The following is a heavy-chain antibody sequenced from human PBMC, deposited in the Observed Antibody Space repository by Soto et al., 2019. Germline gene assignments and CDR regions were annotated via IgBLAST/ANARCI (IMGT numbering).Heavy chain of an antibody. D-gene: IGHD6-13*01. CDR2: IIPIFGTA. Sequence: SVKVSCKASGGTFSSYAISWVRQAPGQGLEWMGGIIPIFGTANYAQKFQGRVTITADESTSTAYMELSSLRSEDTAVYYCARGKSAAGTGTAFDYWGQGTLVTVSS. CDR1: GGTFSSYA. J-gene: IGHJ4*02. CDR3: ARGKSAAGTGTAFDY. V-gene: IGHV1-69*13.